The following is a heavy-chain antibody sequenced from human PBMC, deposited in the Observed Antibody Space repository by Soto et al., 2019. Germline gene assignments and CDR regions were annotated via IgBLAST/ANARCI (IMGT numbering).Heavy chain of an antibody. CDR1: GGSISSGDYS. CDR2: IYYSGST. D-gene: IGHD5-12*01. Sequence: SETLSLTCTVSGGSISSGDYSWNWIRQPPGKGLEWIGYIYYSGSTDYNPSLQSRVTISVDTSKNLVSLKLSSVTAADTAVYYCARDVVATIRGDHYFDYWGQGALVTVPQ. J-gene: IGHJ4*02. V-gene: IGHV4-30-4*01. CDR3: ARDVVATIRGDHYFDY.